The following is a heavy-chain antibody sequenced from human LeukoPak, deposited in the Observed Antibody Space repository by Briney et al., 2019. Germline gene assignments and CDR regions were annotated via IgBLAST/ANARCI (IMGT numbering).Heavy chain of an antibody. J-gene: IGHJ4*02. Sequence: ASVKVSCKASGYTFTSYGIGWVRQAPGQGLEWMGWISAYNGNTNYAQKLQGRVTMTTDTSTSTAYMELRSLRSDDTAVYYCARAARGYYDSSGYYGYWGQGTLVTVSS. V-gene: IGHV1-18*01. CDR2: ISAYNGNT. CDR1: GYTFTSYG. CDR3: ARAARGYYDSSGYYGY. D-gene: IGHD3-22*01.